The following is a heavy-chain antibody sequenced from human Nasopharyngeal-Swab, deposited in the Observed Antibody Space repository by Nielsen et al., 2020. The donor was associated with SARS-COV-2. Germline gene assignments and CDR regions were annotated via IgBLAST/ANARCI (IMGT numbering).Heavy chain of an antibody. D-gene: IGHD5-12*01. CDR3: ARGGSSGESSFDY. CDR1: GFTLSTYA. J-gene: IGHJ4*02. Sequence: GGPLRLSCEASGFTLSTYAMHWVRQAPGKGLEWVAVISYDGSIKKSADSVEGRFTISRDNSKNTLYLQMNSLRVDDTAVYYCARGGSSGESSFDYWGQGTLVTVSA. V-gene: IGHV3-30-3*01. CDR2: ISYDGSIK.